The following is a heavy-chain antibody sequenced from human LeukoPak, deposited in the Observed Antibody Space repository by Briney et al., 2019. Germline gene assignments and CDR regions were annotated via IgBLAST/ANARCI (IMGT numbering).Heavy chain of an antibody. CDR3: ARANWNDGYYYAMVV. J-gene: IGHJ6*02. CDR2: ISHDGSNK. D-gene: IGHD1-1*01. CDR1: GFTFSSYA. V-gene: IGHV3-30-3*01. Sequence: QPGRSLRLSCAASGFTFSSYAMLWVRQAPGKGLAGVAVISHDGSNKYYAVPVKGRFTISRDNSKNTLYLQMNSLRAEDTTVYYCARANWNDGYYYAMVVWGQGTTVTVSS.